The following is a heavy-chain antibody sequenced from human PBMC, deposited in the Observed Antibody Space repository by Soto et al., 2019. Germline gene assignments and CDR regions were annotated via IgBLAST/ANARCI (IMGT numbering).Heavy chain of an antibody. D-gene: IGHD3-3*01. CDR3: ARLLVYYFWSGSYGPHYYYYMYV. J-gene: IGHJ6*03. CDR1: GASISSTY. CDR2: IYCSGST. V-gene: IGHV4-59*08. Sequence: SETLSLTCTVSGASISSTYWSWIRQPPGKGLKRIGYIYCSGSTNYNPSLKSRVTISVDTSKNQFSLKLSSVTAADTAVYYCARLLVYYFWSGSYGPHYYYYMYVWGKGTTVTVSS.